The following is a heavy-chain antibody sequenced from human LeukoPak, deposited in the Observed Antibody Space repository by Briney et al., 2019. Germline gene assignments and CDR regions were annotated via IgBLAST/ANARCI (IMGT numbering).Heavy chain of an antibody. CDR2: TYYSGST. CDR1: GGSISSSSYY. Sequence: SETLSLTCTVSGGSISSSSYYWGWIRQPPGKGLEWIGTTYYSGSTYYNPSLKSRVTISVDTSKKQFSLKLSSVTAADTAVYYCARDPSYGGNSYYFDYWGQGTLVTVSS. CDR3: ARDPSYGGNSYYFDY. V-gene: IGHV4-39*07. D-gene: IGHD4-23*01. J-gene: IGHJ4*02.